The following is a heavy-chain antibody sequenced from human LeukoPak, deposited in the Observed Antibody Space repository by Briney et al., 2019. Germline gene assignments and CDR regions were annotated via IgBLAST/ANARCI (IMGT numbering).Heavy chain of an antibody. CDR1: GFTFSNYR. J-gene: IGHJ4*02. CDR2: IHSDGSST. CDR3: ARGYSYGNFDY. Sequence: AGSLRLSCAASGFTFSNYRMHWVPQAPGKGLVWVSRIHSDGSSTSYADSVKGRFTISRDNAKNTLYLQMNSLRAEDTAVYYCARGYSYGNFDYWGQGTLVTVSS. V-gene: IGHV3-74*01. D-gene: IGHD5-18*01.